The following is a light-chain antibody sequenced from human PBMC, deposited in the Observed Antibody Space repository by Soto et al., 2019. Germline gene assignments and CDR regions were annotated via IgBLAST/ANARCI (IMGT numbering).Light chain of an antibody. Sequence: EIVLTQSPGTLSLSPGERATLSCRASQSVSSYLAWYQQKPGQAPRLLIYDASNRATGIPARFSGSGSGTDFTLTISSLEPEDFAVYYCQQRSNWPPTFGGGTK. J-gene: IGKJ4*01. CDR1: QSVSSY. V-gene: IGKV3-11*01. CDR3: QQRSNWPPT. CDR2: DAS.